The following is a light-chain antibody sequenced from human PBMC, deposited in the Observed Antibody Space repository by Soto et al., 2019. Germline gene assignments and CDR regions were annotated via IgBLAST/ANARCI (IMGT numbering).Light chain of an antibody. V-gene: IGLV1-44*01. CDR3: AAWDDSLNGLV. Sequence: QAVVTQPPSASGTPGQKVTTSCSGSSSNIGPNAVNWYQQLPGTAPKLLLYNNNQRPSGVSDRFSGSKSGTSASLAISGLQSDDEADYHCAAWDDSLNGLVFGTGTKLTVL. CDR1: SSNIGPNA. J-gene: IGLJ1*01. CDR2: NNN.